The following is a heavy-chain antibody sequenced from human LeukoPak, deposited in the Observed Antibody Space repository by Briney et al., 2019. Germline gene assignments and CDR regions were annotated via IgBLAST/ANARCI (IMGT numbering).Heavy chain of an antibody. CDR1: GFTFSTYG. J-gene: IGHJ4*02. CDR2: ISSSSSSI. V-gene: IGHV3-48*01. Sequence: PGGSLRLSCAASGFTFSTYGMNWVRQAPGKGLEWVSYISSSSSSIYYADSVKGRFTISRDNSKNTLYLQMNSLRAEDTAVYHCASGNMEGGFDYWGQGTLVTVSS. CDR3: ASGNMEGGFDY. D-gene: IGHD4-23*01.